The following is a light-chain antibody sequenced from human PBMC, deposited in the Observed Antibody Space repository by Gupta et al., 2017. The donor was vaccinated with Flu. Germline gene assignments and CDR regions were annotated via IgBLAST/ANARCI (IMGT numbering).Light chain of an antibody. CDR1: SPNIASQY. V-gene: IGLV1-51*02. CDR3: GTWDNSLNAGA. J-gene: IGLJ2*01. Sequence: GSSPNIASQYVSWYQPVPGPAPQLLIYEDTKRPSGIPDRFSGSKSGTAATLGSTGLQTGDEADYYCGTWDNSLNAGAFGGGTKLTVL. CDR2: EDT.